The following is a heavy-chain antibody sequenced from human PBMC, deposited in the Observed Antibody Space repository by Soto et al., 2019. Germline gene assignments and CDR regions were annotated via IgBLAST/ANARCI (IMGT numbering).Heavy chain of an antibody. CDR2: ISGSGGST. V-gene: IGHV3-23*01. J-gene: IGHJ4*02. CDR1: GFTFSSYA. CDR3: AKFRAYSNRPYFDY. D-gene: IGHD4-4*01. Sequence: GGSMRLSCAASGFTFSSYAMSWVRQAPGKGLEWVSAISGSGGSTYYADSVKGPFTISRDNSKNTLYLQMNSLRAEDTAVYYCAKFRAYSNRPYFDYWGQGTLVTVSS.